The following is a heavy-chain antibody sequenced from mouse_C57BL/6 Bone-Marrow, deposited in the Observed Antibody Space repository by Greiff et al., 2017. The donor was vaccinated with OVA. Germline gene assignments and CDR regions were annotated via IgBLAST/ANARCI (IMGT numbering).Heavy chain of an antibody. CDR3: ARGNVGSSFYAMDY. J-gene: IGHJ4*01. CDR1: GFNIKNTY. D-gene: IGHD1-1*01. CDR2: IDPANDNT. V-gene: IGHV14-3*01. Sequence: EVQLQQSVAELVRPGASVKLSCTASGFNIKNTYMHWVKQRPEQGLEWIGRIDPANDNTKYAPKFQGQATMTADTSSNTAYLQLSSLSSEDTAVYCCARGNVGSSFYAMDYWGQGTSVTVSS.